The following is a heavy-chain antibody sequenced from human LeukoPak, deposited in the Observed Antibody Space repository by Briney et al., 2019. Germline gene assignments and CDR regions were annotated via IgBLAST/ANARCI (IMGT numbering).Heavy chain of an antibody. CDR3: ARVEVEYCGGDCSGGSRLWYFDL. D-gene: IGHD2-21*02. Sequence: ASVKVSCKASGYTFTSYGISWVRQAPGQGLEWMGWISAYNGNTNYAQKLQGRVTTTTDTSTSTAYTELRSLRSDETAVYYCARVEVEYCGGDCSGGSRLWYFDLWGRGTLVTVSS. J-gene: IGHJ2*01. V-gene: IGHV1-18*01. CDR1: GYTFTSYG. CDR2: ISAYNGNT.